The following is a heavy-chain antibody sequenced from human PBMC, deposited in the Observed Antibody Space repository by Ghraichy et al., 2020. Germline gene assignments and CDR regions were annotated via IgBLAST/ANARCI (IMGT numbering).Heavy chain of an antibody. CDR3: ARGGYYDRSGYFGLGY. CDR1: GFTFSSYS. D-gene: IGHD3-22*01. CDR2: ISSSSSTI. V-gene: IGHV3-48*02. Sequence: GGSLRLSCAASGFTFSSYSMNWVRQAPGKGLEWVSYISSSSSTIYYADSVKGRFTISRDNAKNSLYLQMNSLRDEDTAVYYCARGGYYDRSGYFGLGYWGKGTLRPVSS. J-gene: IGHJ4*02.